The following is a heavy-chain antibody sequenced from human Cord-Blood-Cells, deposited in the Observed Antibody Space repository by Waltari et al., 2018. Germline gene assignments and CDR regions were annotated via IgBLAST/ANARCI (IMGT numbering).Heavy chain of an antibody. CDR1: GGSISSSSYY. CDR2: IYYSGST. J-gene: IGHJ4*02. Sequence: QLQLQESGPGLVKPSETLSLTCTVSGGSISSSSYYWVWIRPPPGKGREWIGSIYYSGSTYYNPSLKSRVTISVDTSKNQFSLKLSSVTAADTAVYYCARLRLTGRVDYWGQGTLVTVSS. CDR3: ARLRLTGRVDY. D-gene: IGHD1-20*01. V-gene: IGHV4-39*01.